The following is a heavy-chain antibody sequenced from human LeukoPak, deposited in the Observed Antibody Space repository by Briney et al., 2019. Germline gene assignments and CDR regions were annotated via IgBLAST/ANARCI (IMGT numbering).Heavy chain of an antibody. CDR3: ARAGISVRLALFDY. D-gene: IGHD6-19*01. J-gene: IGHJ4*02. CDR2: SYYRGST. V-gene: IGHV4-39*02. CDR1: GDSISSSSHY. Sequence: PSETLSLTCTVSGDSISSSSHYWGWVRQPPGKGLEWIGSSYYRGSTYNNPSLKSRVTISVDTSKNHFSLKLSSVTAADTAVYYCARAGISVRLALFDYWGLGTLVTVSS.